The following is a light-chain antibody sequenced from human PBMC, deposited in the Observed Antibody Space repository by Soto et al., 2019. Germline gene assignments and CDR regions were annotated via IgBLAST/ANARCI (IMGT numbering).Light chain of an antibody. J-gene: IGKJ1*01. CDR2: DAS. CDR3: QQYGTSPIT. CDR1: QSVSSSY. V-gene: IGKV3-20*01. Sequence: EIVLTQSPCTLSLSPGERATLSCRASQSVSSSYLAWYQQKPGQAPRLLIYDASSRDTGIPDRFAGSASGTDFTLTISRLEPEDFAVYYCQQYGTSPITFGQGTKVDIK.